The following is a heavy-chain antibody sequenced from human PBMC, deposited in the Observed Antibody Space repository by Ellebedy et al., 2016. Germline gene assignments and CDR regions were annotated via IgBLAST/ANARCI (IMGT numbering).Heavy chain of an antibody. D-gene: IGHD1-26*01. Sequence: SGPTLVKPTPTLTLTCTFSGFSLNTRGMCVSWIRQPPGKALEWLAFIDWDDVKYYSTSLKTRVTLSKDTPKNQVVLRMTNMDPVGTATYYCARTNWQSGNYYVEFPDYWGQGTLVTVSS. V-gene: IGHV2-70*01. CDR1: GFSLNTRGMC. CDR3: ARTNWQSGNYYVEFPDY. CDR2: IDWDDVK. J-gene: IGHJ4*02.